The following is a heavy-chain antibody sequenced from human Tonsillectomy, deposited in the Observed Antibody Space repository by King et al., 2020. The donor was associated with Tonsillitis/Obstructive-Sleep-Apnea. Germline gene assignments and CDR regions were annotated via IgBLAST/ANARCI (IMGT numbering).Heavy chain of an antibody. D-gene: IGHD1-26*01. V-gene: IGHV3-9*01. CDR1: GFTFDDYA. Sequence: DVQLVESGGGLVQPGRSLRLSCAASGFTFDDYAMHWVRQAPGKGLEWVSGISWNSGSIGYADSVKGRFTISRDNAKNSLYLQMNSLRAEDTALYYCAKAIRGGRYPLPDYWGQGTLLTVPS. J-gene: IGHJ4*02. CDR2: ISWNSGSI. CDR3: AKAIRGGRYPLPDY.